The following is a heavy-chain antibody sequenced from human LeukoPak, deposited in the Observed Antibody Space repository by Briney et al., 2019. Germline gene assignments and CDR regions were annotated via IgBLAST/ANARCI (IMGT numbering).Heavy chain of an antibody. CDR1: GYSFITYW. V-gene: IGHV5-51*01. CDR3: VRQAVAVFPTHFDQ. Sequence: GESLKISCKGSGYSFITYWIGWVRQMPGKGLEWMGVIYPGDSDTRYNPSFRGLVTISADKSISTAFLQWSSLQASDTAIYYCVRQAVAVFPTHFDQWGQETLVTVSS. D-gene: IGHD6-19*01. J-gene: IGHJ4*02. CDR2: IYPGDSDT.